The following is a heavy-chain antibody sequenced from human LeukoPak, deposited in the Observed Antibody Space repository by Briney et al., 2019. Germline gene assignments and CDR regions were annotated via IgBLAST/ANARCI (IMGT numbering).Heavy chain of an antibody. J-gene: IGHJ4*02. Sequence: GGSLRLSCAASGFTFSSYDMHWVRQATGKGLGWVSAIGTAGDTYYPGSVKGRFTISRDNAKNTLYLQMNSLRAEDTAVYYCARSRDGYNYIGDYWGQGTLVTVSS. V-gene: IGHV3-13*01. D-gene: IGHD5-24*01. CDR3: ARSRDGYNYIGDY. CDR1: GFTFSSYD. CDR2: IGTAGDT.